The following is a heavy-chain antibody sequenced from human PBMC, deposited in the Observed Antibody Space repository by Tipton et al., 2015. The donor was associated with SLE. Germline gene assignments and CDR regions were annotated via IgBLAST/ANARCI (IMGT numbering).Heavy chain of an antibody. J-gene: IGHJ6*02. CDR1: GDSVTTSGSY. D-gene: IGHD1-1*01. CDR2: VFYTGST. Sequence: TLSLTCTVSGDSVTTSGSYWGWVRQSPEKGLEWIGSVFYTGSTYSNPSLKSRVTISRDTSKNHISLRLTSATAADTAVYFCASHNWAYGMFVWGQGTTVTVSS. CDR3: ASHNWAYGMFV. V-gene: IGHV4-39*07.